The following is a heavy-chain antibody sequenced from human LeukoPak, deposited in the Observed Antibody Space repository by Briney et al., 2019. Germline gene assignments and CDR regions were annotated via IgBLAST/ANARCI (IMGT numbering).Heavy chain of an antibody. CDR3: AKGIYGGNTMFYFDH. CDR2: ISGSGGKT. D-gene: IGHD4-23*01. Sequence: GGSLRLSCAASGFTLRSYAMSWVRQAPGKGLEWVSVISGSGGKTYYADSVKGRFTISRDNSKNTLYLQMNSLRAEDTAMFYCAKGIYGGNTMFYFDHWGQGTLVAVSS. CDR1: GFTLRSYA. V-gene: IGHV3-23*01. J-gene: IGHJ4*02.